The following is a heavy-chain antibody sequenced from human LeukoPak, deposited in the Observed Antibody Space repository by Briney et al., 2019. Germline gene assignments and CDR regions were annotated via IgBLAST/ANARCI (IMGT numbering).Heavy chain of an antibody. CDR2: INPNSGGT. V-gene: IGHV1-2*06. D-gene: IGHD1-26*01. Sequence: ASVKVSCKASGYTFTGYYMHWVRQAPGQGLEWMGRINPNSGGTNYAQKFQGRVTMTRDTSISTAYMELSRLRSDDTAVYYCARAPVGAPPPLDYWGQGTLVTVSS. CDR3: ARAPVGAPPPLDY. J-gene: IGHJ4*02. CDR1: GYTFTGYY.